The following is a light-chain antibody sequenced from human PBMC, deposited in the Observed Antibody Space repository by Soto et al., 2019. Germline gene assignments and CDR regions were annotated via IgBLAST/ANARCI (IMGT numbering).Light chain of an antibody. V-gene: IGKV1-5*01. J-gene: IGKJ4*01. Sequence: DIQMTQSPSTLSASVGNSVTITCGASQSISRWVAWYQQKTGKAPKLLSDEVSSLESGVPSRFSGGGPGTDFTLTSSRLQPEDVATYYCQQVNVYPSTFGGGTKVDI. CDR1: QSISRW. CDR3: QQVNVYPST. CDR2: EVS.